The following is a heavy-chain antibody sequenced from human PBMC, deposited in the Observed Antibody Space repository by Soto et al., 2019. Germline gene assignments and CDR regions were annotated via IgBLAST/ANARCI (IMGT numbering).Heavy chain of an antibody. CDR2: IYASGHT. CDR1: GGAISAFY. D-gene: IGHD3-10*02. J-gene: IGHJ3*02. V-gene: IGHV4-4*07. CDR3: ARSPSTSTICTFDI. Sequence: QVQLQESGPGLVKPSETLSLTCTVSGGAISAFYWNWVRQSAGKGLEWIGRIYASGHTIYNPSLASRVTMSVDTSKHQFSLRLNSVTAADTAVYYCARSPSTSTICTFDIWCQGTMVTVSS.